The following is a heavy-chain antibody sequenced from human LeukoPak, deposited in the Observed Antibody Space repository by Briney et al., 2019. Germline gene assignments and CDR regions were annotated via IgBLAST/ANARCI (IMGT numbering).Heavy chain of an antibody. CDR1: GFTFYDYG. CDR3: AKDPAMVVYYYYMDV. D-gene: IGHD5-18*01. Sequence: PGGSLRLSCAASGFTFYDYGMTWVRQAPGEGLEWVSTISGSGLSTYYADSVKGRFTISRDNSNNTVFLQMNSLRAEDTAVYYCAKDPAMVVYYYYMDVWGKGTTVTVSS. V-gene: IGHV3-23*01. J-gene: IGHJ6*03. CDR2: ISGSGLST.